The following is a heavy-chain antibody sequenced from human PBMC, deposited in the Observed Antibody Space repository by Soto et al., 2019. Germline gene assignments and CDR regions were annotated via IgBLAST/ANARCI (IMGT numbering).Heavy chain of an antibody. V-gene: IGHV5-51*01. D-gene: IGHD3-10*01. J-gene: IGHJ3*02. CDR2: IYPGDSDT. CDR1: GYSFTSYW. CDR3: ARHKQGYMVRGAHYAFDI. Sequence: GESLKISCKGSGYSFTSYWIGWVRQMPGKGLEWMGIIYPGDSDTRYSPSFQGQVTISADKSISTAYLQWSSLKASDTAMYYCARHKQGYMVRGAHYAFDIWGQGTMVTVSS.